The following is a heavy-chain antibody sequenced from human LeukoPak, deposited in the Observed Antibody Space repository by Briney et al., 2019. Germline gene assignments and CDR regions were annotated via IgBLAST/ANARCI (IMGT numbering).Heavy chain of an antibody. D-gene: IGHD3-3*01. V-gene: IGHV1-18*01. J-gene: IGHJ6*02. CDR2: ISAYNGNT. CDR3: ARDEYYDFWSGKGEITYYYYGMDV. Sequence: GASVKVSCKASGYTFTSYGISWVRQAPGQGLEWMEWISAYNGNTNYAQKLQGRVTMTTDTSTSTAYMELRSLRSDDTAVYYCARDEYYDFWSGKGEITYYYYGMDVWGQGTTVTVSS. CDR1: GYTFTSYG.